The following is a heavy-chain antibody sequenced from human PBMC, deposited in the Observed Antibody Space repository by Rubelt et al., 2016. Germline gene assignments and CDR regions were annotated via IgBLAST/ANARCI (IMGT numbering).Heavy chain of an antibody. CDR2: ISGGAHAS. CDR3: AKIGKLAWFGELSA. D-gene: IGHD3-10*01. V-gene: IGHV3-23*04. CDR1: GFTFSSYG. Sequence: VEFGGGLAQPGGSLRLSCAASGFTFSSYGMSWVRQAPGEGPEWVSSISGGAHASYYGESVKGRFTISRDNSKNMLFLQMNRLRAEDTAIYYCAKIGKLAWFGELSAWGQGIQVTVSS. J-gene: IGHJ5*02.